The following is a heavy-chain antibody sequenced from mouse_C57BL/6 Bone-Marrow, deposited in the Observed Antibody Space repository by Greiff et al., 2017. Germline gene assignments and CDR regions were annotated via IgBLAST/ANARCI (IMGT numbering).Heavy chain of an antibody. D-gene: IGHD2-3*01. CDR2: IYPSDSET. V-gene: IGHV1-61*01. CDR1: GYTFTSYW. Sequence: QVQLQQPGAELVRPGSSVKLSCKASGYTFTSYWMDWVKQRPGQGLEWIGNIYPSDSETHYNQKFKDKATLTVDKSSSTAYMQLSSLTSEDSAVYYCARGGSYDGYYWYFDVWGTGTTVTVSS. J-gene: IGHJ1*03. CDR3: ARGGSYDGYYWYFDV.